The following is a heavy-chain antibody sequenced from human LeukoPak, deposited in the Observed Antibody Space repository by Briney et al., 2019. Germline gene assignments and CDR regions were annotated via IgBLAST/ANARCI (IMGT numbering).Heavy chain of an antibody. D-gene: IGHD3-10*01. CDR3: AREYYYGSGSYYKVNYGMDV. J-gene: IGHJ6*04. V-gene: IGHV1-3*01. Sequence: ASVKVSCKASGYTFTGYAMHWVRQAPGQRLEWMGWINAGNGNTKYSQKFQGRVTITRDTSASTAYMELSSLRSEDTAVYYCAREYYYGSGSYYKVNYGMDVWGKGTTVTVSS. CDR2: INAGNGNT. CDR1: GYTFTGYA.